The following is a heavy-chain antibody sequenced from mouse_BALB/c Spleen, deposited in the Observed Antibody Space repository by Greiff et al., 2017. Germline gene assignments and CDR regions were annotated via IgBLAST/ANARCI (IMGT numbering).Heavy chain of an antibody. CDR1: GYAFTSYN. CDR3: ARSSGSCYEQRYAMDY. J-gene: IGHJ4*01. D-gene: IGHD1-1*01. Sequence: VQLQQSGPELVKPGASVKVSCKASGYAFTSYNMYWVKQSHGKSLEWIGYIDPYNGGTSYNQKFKGKATLTVDKSSSTAYMHLNSLTSEDSAVYYCARSSGSCYEQRYAMDYWGQGTSVTVSS. V-gene: IGHV1S135*01. CDR2: IDPYNGGT.